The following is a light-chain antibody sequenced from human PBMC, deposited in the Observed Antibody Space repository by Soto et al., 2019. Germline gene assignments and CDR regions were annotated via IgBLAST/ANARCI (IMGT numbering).Light chain of an antibody. V-gene: IGKV3-20*01. CDR2: GAS. CDR3: QQYGSSPET. CDR1: QSVSSSY. Sequence: EIVLRQSPGTMFLSPGERATLSCRASQSVSSSYLAWYQQKPGQAPRLLIYGASSRATGIPDRFSGSGSGTDFTLTISRLEPEDFAVYYCQQYGSSPETFGQGTKVDI. J-gene: IGKJ1*01.